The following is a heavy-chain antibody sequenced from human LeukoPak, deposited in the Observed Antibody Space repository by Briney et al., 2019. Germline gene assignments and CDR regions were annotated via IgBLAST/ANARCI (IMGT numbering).Heavy chain of an antibody. J-gene: IGHJ5*02. CDR1: GYTFTGYY. CDR3: VREGYHRPAWFDP. V-gene: IGHV1-2*02. CDR2: MNPTSGGT. Sequence: GASAKVSCKSSGYTFTGYYIHWVRQAPGQGLEWMGWMNPTSGGTNYAEKFQGRVTMTRDTSIITAYMELSSLRYDDTAVYYCVREGYHRPAWFDPWGQGTLVTVSS. D-gene: IGHD5-18*01.